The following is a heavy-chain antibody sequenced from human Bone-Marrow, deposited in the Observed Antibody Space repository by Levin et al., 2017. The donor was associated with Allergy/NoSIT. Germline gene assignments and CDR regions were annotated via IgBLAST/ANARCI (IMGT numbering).Heavy chain of an antibody. CDR1: GFSLSPSGVG. V-gene: IGHV2-5*02. J-gene: IGHJ4*02. D-gene: IGHD4-17*01. CDR3: AHSLYGDYPPGYFDY. Sequence: SGPTLVKPTQTLTLSCTFSGFSLSPSGVGVGWIRQPPGKALEWLALIYWDDDKRYSPSLKSRLTITKDTSKNQVVLTMTNMDPVDTATYDCAHSLYGDYPPGYFDYWGQGTLVTVSS. CDR2: IYWDDDK.